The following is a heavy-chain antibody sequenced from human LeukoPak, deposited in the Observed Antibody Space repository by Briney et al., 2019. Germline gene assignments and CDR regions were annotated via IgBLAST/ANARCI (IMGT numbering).Heavy chain of an antibody. CDR3: ARAAMYSNYAGYYYYYYMDV. V-gene: IGHV1-8*01. Sequence: ASVKVSCKASGYTFTSYDINWVRQATGQGLEWMGWMNPNSGNTGYAQKFQGRVTMTRNTSISTAYMELSSLRSEDTAVYYCARAAMYSNYAGYYYYYYMDVCGKGTTVTVSS. CDR1: GYTFTSYD. CDR2: MNPNSGNT. D-gene: IGHD4-11*01. J-gene: IGHJ6*03.